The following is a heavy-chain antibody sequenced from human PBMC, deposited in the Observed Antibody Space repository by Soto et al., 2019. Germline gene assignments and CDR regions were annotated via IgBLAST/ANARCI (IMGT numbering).Heavy chain of an antibody. CDR1: GGSISSGGYS. D-gene: IGHD2-15*01. Sequence: PSETLSLTCAVSGGSISSGGYSWSWIRQPPGKGLEWIGYIYHSGSTYYNPPLKSRVTISVDRSKNQFSLKLSSVTAADTAVYYCATSATHDAFDIWGQGTMVTVSS. J-gene: IGHJ3*02. CDR3: ATSATHDAFDI. CDR2: IYHSGST. V-gene: IGHV4-30-2*01.